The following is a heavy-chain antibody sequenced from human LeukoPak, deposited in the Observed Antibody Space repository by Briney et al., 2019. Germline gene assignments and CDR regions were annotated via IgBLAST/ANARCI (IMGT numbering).Heavy chain of an antibody. CDR2: MNPNSGNT. V-gene: IGHV1-8*01. CDR3: AREESGDREFDY. Sequence: ASVNVSCKASGYTFTIYDINWVRQATGQGLEWMGWMNPNSGNTGYAQKFQGRVTMTRNTSISTAYMELSSLRSEDTAVYYCAREESGDREFDYWGQGTLVTVSS. D-gene: IGHD3-10*01. CDR1: GYTFTIYD. J-gene: IGHJ4*02.